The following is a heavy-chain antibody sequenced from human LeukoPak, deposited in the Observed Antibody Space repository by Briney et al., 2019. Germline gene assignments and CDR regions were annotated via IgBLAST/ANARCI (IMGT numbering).Heavy chain of an antibody. J-gene: IGHJ6*03. Sequence: ASVTVSFKGIAYTFSNHGITWVRQAPGQGLEWIGWISPHKGNTNYQQRLQGRLILTTDASTSTAYMDLRDLRSDDTAIYYCARDQQQGDHYSFYYMDFWGEGTTVIVSS. CDR2: ISPHKGNT. V-gene: IGHV1-18*01. CDR1: AYTFSNHG. CDR3: ARDQQQGDHYSFYYMDF. D-gene: IGHD1/OR15-1a*01.